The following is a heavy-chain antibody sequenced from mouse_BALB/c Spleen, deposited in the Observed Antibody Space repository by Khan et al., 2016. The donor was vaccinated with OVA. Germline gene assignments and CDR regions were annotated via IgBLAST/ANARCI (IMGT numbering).Heavy chain of an antibody. V-gene: IGHV2-6-7*01. CDR1: GFSFTGYG. J-gene: IGHJ4*01. D-gene: IGHD2-4*01. CDR3: AREIYYDYAYYYAMDY. Sequence: VELVESGPGLVAPSQSLSITCTVSGFSFTGYGVNWVRQPPGKGLEWLGMIWGDGSTDYNSALKSRLSISKDNSKSQVFLKMNSLHTDDTARYYCAREIYYDYAYYYAMDYWGQGTSVTVSS. CDR2: IWGDGST.